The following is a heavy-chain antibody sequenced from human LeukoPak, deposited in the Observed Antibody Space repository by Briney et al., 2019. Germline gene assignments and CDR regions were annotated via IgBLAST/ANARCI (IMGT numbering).Heavy chain of an antibody. CDR2: INENGGEK. D-gene: IGHD3-16*01. J-gene: IGHJ4*02. CDR1: GLTCSNFW. V-gene: IGHV3-7*01. CDR3: ASGGHLDY. Sequence: GGSLRLSCAASGLTCSNFWMSWVRQAPGKGLEWVANINENGGEKHYVDSVRGRFTISRDNAKNSLSLEMTSLRGEDTAVYYCASGGHLDYWGQGTLVAVSS.